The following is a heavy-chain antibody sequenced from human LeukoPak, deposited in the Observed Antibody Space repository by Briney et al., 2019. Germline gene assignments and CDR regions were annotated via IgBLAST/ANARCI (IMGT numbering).Heavy chain of an antibody. CDR1: GFSFSTYD. V-gene: IGHV3-23*01. J-gene: IGHJ4*02. D-gene: IGHD5-24*01. CDR3: AKKPATIKFPFDI. Sequence: PGGSLRLSCVGSGFSFSTYDMGWVRQTPGKGLEWVSAISTTGGYTEDADSVKGRFTISRDNSQNTLFLQMHSLRAEDTAVYYCAKKPATIKFPFDIWGQGTLDTVSP. CDR2: ISTTGGYT.